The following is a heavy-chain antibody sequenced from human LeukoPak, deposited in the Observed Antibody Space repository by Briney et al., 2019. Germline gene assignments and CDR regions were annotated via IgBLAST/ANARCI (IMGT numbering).Heavy chain of an antibody. CDR2: IWYDGSNK. D-gene: IGHD3-10*01. J-gene: IGHJ4*02. CDR3: ARDAGSADVLLWFGELLAPDY. Sequence: PGGSLRLSCAASGFTFSSYGMHWVRQAPGKGLEWVADIWYDGSNKYYADSVKGRFTISRDNSKNTLYLQMNSLRAEDTAVYYCARDAGSADVLLWFGELLAPDYWGQGTLVTVSS. V-gene: IGHV3-33*01. CDR1: GFTFSSYG.